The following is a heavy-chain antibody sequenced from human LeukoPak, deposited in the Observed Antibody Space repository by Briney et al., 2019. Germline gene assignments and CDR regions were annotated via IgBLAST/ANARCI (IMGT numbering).Heavy chain of an antibody. CDR1: GFTFSDYY. CDR2: ISSSGSTI. CDR3: AREYYYGSGSYSGY. V-gene: IGHV3-11*01. J-gene: IGHJ4*02. Sequence: GGSLRLSCAASGFTFSDYYMSWIRQAPGKGLEWVSYISSSGSTIYYADSVKGRFTISRDNAKNSLYLQMNSLRVEDTAVYYCAREYYYGSGSYSGYWGQGTLVTVSS. D-gene: IGHD3-10*01.